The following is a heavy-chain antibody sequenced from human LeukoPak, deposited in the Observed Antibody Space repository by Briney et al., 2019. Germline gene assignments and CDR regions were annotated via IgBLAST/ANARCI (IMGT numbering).Heavy chain of an antibody. CDR2: ISAYNGNT. D-gene: IGHD3-22*01. CDR1: GYTFTSYG. V-gene: IGHV1-18*01. J-gene: IGHJ4*02. Sequence: ASVKVSCKASGYTFTSYGISWVRQAPGQGLEWMGWISAYNGNTNYAQKLQGRVTMTTDTSTSTAYMELRSLRSDDTAVYYCASSDAPHYYDSSGYSRLPIYWGQGTLVTVSS. CDR3: ASSDAPHYYDSSGYSRLPIY.